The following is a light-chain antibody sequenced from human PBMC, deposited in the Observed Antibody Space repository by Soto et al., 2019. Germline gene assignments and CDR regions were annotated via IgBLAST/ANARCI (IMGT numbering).Light chain of an antibody. CDR2: DVT. J-gene: IGLJ1*01. Sequence: QSVLTQPASVSGSPGQSITISCTGTSSDVGAYNYVSWYQQHPGRPPKLMIYDVTKWPSGVPERFSGSKSGNTASLTISGLQAEDEADYFCCSYAGGYIYLFGTGTKLTVL. V-gene: IGLV2-11*01. CDR3: CSYAGGYIYL. CDR1: SSDVGAYNY.